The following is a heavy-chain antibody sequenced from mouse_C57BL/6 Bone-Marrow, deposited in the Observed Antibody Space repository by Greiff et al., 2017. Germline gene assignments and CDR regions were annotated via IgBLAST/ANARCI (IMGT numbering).Heavy chain of an antibody. V-gene: IGHV5-4*01. CDR2: ISDGGSYT. CDR3: ARDLDYYGSSYWYFDV. Sequence: EVQRVESGGGLVKPGGSLKLSCAASGFTFSSYAMSWVRQTPEKRLEWVATISDGGSYTYYPDNVKGRFTISRDNAKNNLYLQMSHLKSEDTAMYYCARDLDYYGSSYWYFDVWGTETTVTVSS. CDR1: GFTFSSYA. D-gene: IGHD1-1*01. J-gene: IGHJ1*03.